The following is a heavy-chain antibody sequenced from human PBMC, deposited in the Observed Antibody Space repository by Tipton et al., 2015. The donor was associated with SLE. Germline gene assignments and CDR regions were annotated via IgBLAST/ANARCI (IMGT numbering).Heavy chain of an antibody. CDR2: IYYSGST. J-gene: IGHJ3*02. D-gene: IGHD3-22*01. CDR1: GGSISSYY. CDR3: ARHPHYYDSSGREAFDI. V-gene: IGHV4-59*08. Sequence: GLVKPSETLSLTCTVSGGSISSYYWSWIRQPPGKGLEWIGYIYYSGSTNYNPSLKSRVTISVDTSKNQFSLKLSSVTAADTAVYYCARHPHYYDSSGREAFDIWGQGTMVTVSS.